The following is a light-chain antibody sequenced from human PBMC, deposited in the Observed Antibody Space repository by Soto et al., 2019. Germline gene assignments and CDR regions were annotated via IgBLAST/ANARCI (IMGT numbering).Light chain of an antibody. Sequence: EIVMTQSPATLSVSPGERATLSCRASLSVSRNLAWYQQKPGQAPRLLIFDASTRATGIPARFSGSGSGTEFPLTIPSLQSEDFAVYYCQQYKAWPRTFGQGTKVEIK. V-gene: IGKV3-15*01. CDR3: QQYKAWPRT. CDR1: LSVSRN. CDR2: DAS. J-gene: IGKJ1*01.